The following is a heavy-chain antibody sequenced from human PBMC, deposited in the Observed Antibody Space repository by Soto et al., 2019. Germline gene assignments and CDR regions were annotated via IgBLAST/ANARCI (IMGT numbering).Heavy chain of an antibody. Sequence: GGSLRLSCAASGFTFSSYAMSWVRQAPGKGLEWVSAISGSGGGTYYADSVKGRFPISRDNSKNTLYLQMNSLRAEDTAVYYCAKGPPTVTTHYYYYMDVWGKGTTVTVSS. CDR1: GFTFSSYA. CDR2: ISGSGGGT. J-gene: IGHJ6*03. D-gene: IGHD4-4*01. V-gene: IGHV3-23*01. CDR3: AKGPPTVTTHYYYYMDV.